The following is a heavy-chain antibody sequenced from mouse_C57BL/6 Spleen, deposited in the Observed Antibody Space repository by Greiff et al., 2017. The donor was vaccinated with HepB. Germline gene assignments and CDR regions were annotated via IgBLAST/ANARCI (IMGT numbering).Heavy chain of an antibody. J-gene: IGHJ1*03. D-gene: IGHD1-1*01. CDR3: ARGAYYYGSTLWYFDV. CDR2: IDPANGNT. CDR1: GFNIKNTY. Sequence: EVQLQQSVAELVRPGASVKLSCTASGFNIKNTYMHWVKQRPDQGLEWIGRIDPANGNTKYAPKFQGKATITADTSSTTAYLQRSSLTSGDTAIDYSARGAYYYGSTLWYFDVWGTGTTVTVSS. V-gene: IGHV14-3*01.